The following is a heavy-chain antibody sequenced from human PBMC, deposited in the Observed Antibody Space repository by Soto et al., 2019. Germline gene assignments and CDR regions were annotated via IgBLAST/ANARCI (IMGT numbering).Heavy chain of an antibody. V-gene: IGHV3-7*01. Sequence: EVQLVESGGGLVQPGGSLRLSCAASGLTFSSYWMTWVRQAPGKGLEWVANIKQDGSEKYYVDSVKGRFTISRDNAKNSLYLQMNNLRVEDTAVYYCARGEAIWDEPWGQGTLVTVSS. CDR1: GLTFSSYW. CDR2: IKQDGSEK. CDR3: ARGEAIWDEP. D-gene: IGHD1-26*01. J-gene: IGHJ5*02.